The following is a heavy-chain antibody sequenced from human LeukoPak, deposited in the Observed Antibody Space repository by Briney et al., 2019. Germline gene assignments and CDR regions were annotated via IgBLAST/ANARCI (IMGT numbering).Heavy chain of an antibody. CDR3: ANSRYDSSGYYGIIGY. D-gene: IGHD3-22*01. CDR1: GFTFSSYS. J-gene: IGHJ4*02. V-gene: IGHV3-21*01. CDR2: ISSSSSYI. Sequence: GGSLRLSCAASGFTFSSYSMNWVRQAPGKGLEWVSSISSSSSYIYYTDSVKGRFTLSRDNAKKSLYLQMNSLRAEDTAVYYCANSRYDSSGYYGIIGYWGQGTLVTVSS.